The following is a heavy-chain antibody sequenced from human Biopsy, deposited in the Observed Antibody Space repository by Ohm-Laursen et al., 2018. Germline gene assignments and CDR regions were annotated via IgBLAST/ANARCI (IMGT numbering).Heavy chain of an antibody. CDR2: ISGSDGST. J-gene: IGHJ5*02. Sequence: SLRLSCTASGFTFSSYAMSWVRQAPGKGLEWVSAISGSDGSTYYADSVKGRFTISRDNSKNTLYLQMNSLRAADTAVYYCASLTHISRGGWFDPWGQGTLLTVSS. CDR1: GFTFSSYA. CDR3: ASLTHISRGGWFDP. D-gene: IGHD2-21*01. V-gene: IGHV3-23*01.